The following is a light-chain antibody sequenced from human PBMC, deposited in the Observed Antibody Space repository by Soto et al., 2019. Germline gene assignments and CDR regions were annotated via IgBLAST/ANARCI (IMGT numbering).Light chain of an antibody. CDR2: DAS. V-gene: IGKV1-5*01. CDR1: QSISTW. J-gene: IGKJ2*01. Sequence: EIQMTQSPSTLSASVGDRVTITCRASQSISTWVAWYQQRPGKAPKVLIYDASNLQSGVPSRFSGSGSGTEFTLTISSLQPDDFATYFCQQYNEYLYTFGQATKLEIK. CDR3: QQYNEYLYT.